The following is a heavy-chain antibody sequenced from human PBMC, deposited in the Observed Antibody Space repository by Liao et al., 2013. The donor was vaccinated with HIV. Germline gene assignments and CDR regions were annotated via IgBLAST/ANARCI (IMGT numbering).Heavy chain of an antibody. CDR3: ARGLWGSISCEGWVCYYYYYYMDV. CDR2: INHSGST. D-gene: IGHD2-2*01. V-gene: IGHV4-34*01. Sequence: QVQLQQWGAGLLKPSETLSLTCAVYGGSFSGYYWTWIRQPPGKGLEWIGEINHSGSTSYNPSLKSRVTISVDTSKNQLSLKLSSVTAADTAVYYCARGLWGSISCEGWVCYYYYYYMDVWGQGTSVTVS. J-gene: IGHJ6*03. CDR1: GGSFSGYY.